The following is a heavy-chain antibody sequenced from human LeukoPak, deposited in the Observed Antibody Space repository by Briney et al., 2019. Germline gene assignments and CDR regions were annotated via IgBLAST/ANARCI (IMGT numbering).Heavy chain of an antibody. V-gene: IGHV1-2*02. D-gene: IGHD3-22*01. CDR2: INPNSGGT. Sequence: ASVKVSCKASGYTFTGYYMHWVRQAPGQGLEWMGWINPNSGGTNYAQKFQGRVTMTRDTSISTAYMELSRLGSDDTAVYYCARVFPSYYYDSSGSHLDYWGQGTLVTVAS. J-gene: IGHJ4*02. CDR3: ARVFPSYYYDSSGSHLDY. CDR1: GYTFTGYY.